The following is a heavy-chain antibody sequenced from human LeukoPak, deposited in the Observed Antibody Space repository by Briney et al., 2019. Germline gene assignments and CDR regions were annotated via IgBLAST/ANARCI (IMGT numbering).Heavy chain of an antibody. V-gene: IGHV4-59*01. J-gene: IGHJ5*02. CDR2: IYSGST. CDR3: ARDGYGSGSYGWFDP. Sequence: SQSLSLTCSVSGASITSFYWSWIRQTPGKGLEWMGNIYSGSTNYNPSFARRVTVALDTSKNHSSLRLTSVTAAGTALYYCARDGYGSGSYGWFDPWGQGTLVTVSS. CDR1: GASITSFY. D-gene: IGHD3-10*01.